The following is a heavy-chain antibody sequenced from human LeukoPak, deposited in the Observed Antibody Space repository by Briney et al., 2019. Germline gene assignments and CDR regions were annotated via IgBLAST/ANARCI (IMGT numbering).Heavy chain of an antibody. D-gene: IGHD3-10*01. CDR2: FFYGGST. CDR3: ARGKYIDSGSYNVFDY. J-gene: IGHJ4*02. Sequence: SETLSLTCTVSGGSISSYYWSWIRQPPNKGLEWVGSFFYGGSTYYDPSLKSRVTISVDTSENQLSLKLSSVTAADTAVFYCARGKYIDSGSYNVFDYWGQGTLATVSS. V-gene: IGHV4-39*07. CDR1: GGSISSYY.